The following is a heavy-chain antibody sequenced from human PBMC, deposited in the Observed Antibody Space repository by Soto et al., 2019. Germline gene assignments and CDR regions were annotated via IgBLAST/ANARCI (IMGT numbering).Heavy chain of an antibody. V-gene: IGHV1-2*04. D-gene: IGHD3-10*01. J-gene: IGHJ3*02. CDR3: ARASHGSGSYTGAFDI. CDR2: INPNSGGT. Sequence: ASVKVSCKASGYTFTGYYMHWVRQAPGQGLEWMGWINPNSGGTNYAQKFQGWVTMTRDTSISTAYMELSRLRSDDTAVYYCARASHGSGSYTGAFDIWGQGTMVTVSS. CDR1: GYTFTGYY.